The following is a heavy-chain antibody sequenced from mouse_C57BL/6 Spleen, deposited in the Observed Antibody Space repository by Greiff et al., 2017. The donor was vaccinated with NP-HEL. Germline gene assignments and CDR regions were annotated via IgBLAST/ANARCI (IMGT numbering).Heavy chain of an antibody. Sequence: QVQLQQSGPELVKPGASVKISCKASGYAFSSSWLNWVKQRPGKGLEWIGRIYPGDGDTNYNGKFKGKATLTADKSSSTAYMQLSSLTSENSAVYFCARDESNYVGGYYFDYWGQGTTLTVSS. J-gene: IGHJ2*01. D-gene: IGHD2-5*01. CDR3: ARDESNYVGGYYFDY. CDR2: IYPGDGDT. V-gene: IGHV1-82*01. CDR1: GYAFSSSW.